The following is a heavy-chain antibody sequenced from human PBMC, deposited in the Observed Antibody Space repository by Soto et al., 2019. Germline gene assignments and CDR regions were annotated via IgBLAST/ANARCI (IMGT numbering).Heavy chain of an antibody. CDR3: AKDNIVVVVAATPQPLDGMDV. CDR2: ISGSGGST. D-gene: IGHD2-15*01. V-gene: IGHV3-23*01. CDR1: GFTFSSYA. J-gene: IGHJ6*02. Sequence: EVQLLESGGGLVQPGGSLRLYCAASGFTFSSYAMSWVRQAPGKGLEWVSAISGSGGSTYYADSVKGRFTISRDNPKNTLYLQMTSVRAEDTALYYGAKDNIVVVVAATPQPLDGMDVWGQGTTVTVSS.